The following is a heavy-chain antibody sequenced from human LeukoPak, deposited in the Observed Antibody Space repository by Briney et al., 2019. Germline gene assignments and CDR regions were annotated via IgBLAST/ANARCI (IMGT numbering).Heavy chain of an antibody. CDR3: ARDHVSDSSSLDY. CDR2: IWYDGSNK. D-gene: IGHD6-6*01. J-gene: IGHJ4*02. Sequence: PGGSLRLSCAASGFTFSSYGMHWVRQAPGKGLEWVAVIWYDGSNKYYADSVKGRFTISRDNSKNTLYLQMNSLRAEDTAVYYCARDHVSDSSSLDYWGQGTLVTVSS. V-gene: IGHV3-33*01. CDR1: GFTFSSYG.